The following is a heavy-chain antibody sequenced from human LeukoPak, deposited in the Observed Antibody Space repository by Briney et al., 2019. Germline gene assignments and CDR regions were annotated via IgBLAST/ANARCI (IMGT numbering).Heavy chain of an antibody. V-gene: IGHV3-7*03. CDR2: IKQDGSEK. D-gene: IGHD6-19*01. Sequence: GGSLRLSCAASGFTFSNAYMNWVRQAPGKGLEWVANIKQDGSEKYYVDSVKGRFTISRDNSKNTLYLQMNSLRAEDTAVYYCARSGKYGMDVWGQGTTVTVSS. J-gene: IGHJ6*02. CDR3: ARSGKYGMDV. CDR1: GFTFSNAY.